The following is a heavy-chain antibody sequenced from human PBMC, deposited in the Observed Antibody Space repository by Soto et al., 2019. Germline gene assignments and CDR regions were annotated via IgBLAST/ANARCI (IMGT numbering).Heavy chain of an antibody. CDR2: ISSSSSYI. Sequence: EVQLVESGGGLVKPGGSLRLSCAASGFTFSSYSMNWVRQAPGKGLEWVSSISSSSSYIYYADSVKGRFTISRDNAKNSLYLQMNSLRAEDTAVFYCARVGGYYYYYMDVWGKGTTVTVSS. CDR1: GFTFSSYS. D-gene: IGHD2-15*01. J-gene: IGHJ6*03. CDR3: ARVGGYYYYYMDV. V-gene: IGHV3-21*01.